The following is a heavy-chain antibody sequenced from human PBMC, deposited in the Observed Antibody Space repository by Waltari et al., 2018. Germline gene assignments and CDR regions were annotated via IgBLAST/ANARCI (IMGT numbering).Heavy chain of an antibody. CDR2: ISYDGSNK. Sequence: QVQLVESGGGVVQPGRSLRLSCAASGFTFSSYAMHWVRQAPGKGLGWVAVISYDGSNKYYADSMKGRFTISRDNAKNTLYLQMNSLRAEDTAVYYCARGGYCSSTSCFRGYYYYYMDVWGKGTTVTVSS. J-gene: IGHJ6*03. CDR1: GFTFSSYA. CDR3: ARGGYCSSTSCFRGYYYYYMDV. V-gene: IGHV3-30*01. D-gene: IGHD2-2*01.